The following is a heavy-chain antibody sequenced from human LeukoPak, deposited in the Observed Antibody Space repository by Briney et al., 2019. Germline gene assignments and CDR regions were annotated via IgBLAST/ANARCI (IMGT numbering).Heavy chain of an antibody. J-gene: IGHJ4*02. CDR3: ARGYSSGVEY. Sequence: GGSLRLSCAASGFTFSSYNMNWVRQAPGKGLEWVSSISSSSSYIYYADSMKGRFTISRDNAKNSLYLQMNSLRAGDTAVYYCARGYSSGVEYWGQGTLVTVSS. CDR1: GFTFSSYN. CDR2: ISSSSSYI. V-gene: IGHV3-21*01. D-gene: IGHD3-10*01.